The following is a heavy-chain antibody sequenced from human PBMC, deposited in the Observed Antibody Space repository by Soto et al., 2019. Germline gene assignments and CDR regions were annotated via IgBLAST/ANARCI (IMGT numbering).Heavy chain of an antibody. CDR2: INWNGGRI. V-gene: IGHV3-20*04. D-gene: IGHD2-8*01. CDR1: GFTFDDYD. J-gene: IGHJ3*01. CDR3: ARDPSYCTSGVCYAFDF. Sequence: GGSLRLSCAASGFTFDDYDMRWVRQAPGKGLEWVSTINWNGGRIGYADSVKGRFTISRDNAKNSLYLQMNSLRAEDTALYYWARDPSYCTSGVCYAFDFWGQGTMVTVSS.